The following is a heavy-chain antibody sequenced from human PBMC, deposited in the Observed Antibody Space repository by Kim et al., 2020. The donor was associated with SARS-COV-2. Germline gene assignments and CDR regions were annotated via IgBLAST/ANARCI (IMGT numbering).Heavy chain of an antibody. CDR3: ARGVKAAADDPSDAFDI. J-gene: IGHJ3*02. Sequence: GGSLRLSCAASGFTFSSYSMNWVRQAPGKGLEWVSSISSSSSYIYYADSVKGRFTISRDNAKNSLYLQMNSLRAEDTAVYYCARGVKAAADDPSDAFDIWGQGTMVTVSS. V-gene: IGHV3-21*01. CDR1: GFTFSSYS. CDR2: ISSSSSYI. D-gene: IGHD6-13*01.